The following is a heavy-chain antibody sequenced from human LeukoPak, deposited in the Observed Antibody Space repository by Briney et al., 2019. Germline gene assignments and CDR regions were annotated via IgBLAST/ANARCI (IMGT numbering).Heavy chain of an antibody. CDR1: GFTFSDYY. CDR3: ARVKYRSDFDY. D-gene: IGHD6-25*01. V-gene: IGHV3-11*01. Sequence: GGSLRLSCAASGFTFSDYYMSWIRQAPGKGLEWVSYISRSGRTIYYADSVKGRFTISRDNAKNSLYLQRNSLRGEDKAVYYCARVKYRSDFDYWGQGTLVTVSS. CDR2: ISRSGRTI. J-gene: IGHJ4*02.